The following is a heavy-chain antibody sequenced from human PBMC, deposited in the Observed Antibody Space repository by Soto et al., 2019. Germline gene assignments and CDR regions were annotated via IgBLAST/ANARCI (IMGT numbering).Heavy chain of an antibody. J-gene: IGHJ6*02. Sequence: QITLKESGPTLVKPTQTLTLTCTFSGFSLSTSGVGVGWIRQPPGKALEWLALIYWDDDKRYSPSLKSRLTITKDTYKNQVVLTMTNMDPVDTATYYCAHSGSSWRISGMDVWGQGTTVTVSS. CDR3: AHSGSSWRISGMDV. V-gene: IGHV2-5*02. CDR1: GFSLSTSGVG. CDR2: IYWDDDK. D-gene: IGHD6-13*01.